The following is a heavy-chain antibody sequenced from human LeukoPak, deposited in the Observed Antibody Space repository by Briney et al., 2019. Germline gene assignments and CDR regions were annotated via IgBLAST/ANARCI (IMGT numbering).Heavy chain of an antibody. CDR3: ARDGCVMLEWCNWFDP. D-gene: IGHD3-3*01. V-gene: IGHV1-69*05. CDR2: IIPIFGTA. CDR1: GGTFSSYA. J-gene: IGHJ5*02. Sequence: SVKVSCKASGGTFSSYAISWVRQAPGQGLEWMGRIIPIFGTANYAQKFQGRVTITTDESTSTAYMELSSPRSEDTAVYYCARDGCVMLEWCNWFDPWGQGTLVTVSS.